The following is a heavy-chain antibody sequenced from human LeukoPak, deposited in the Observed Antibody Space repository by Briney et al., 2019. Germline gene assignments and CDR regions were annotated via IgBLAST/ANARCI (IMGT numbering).Heavy chain of an antibody. CDR3: AKHGGSYGWFDP. J-gene: IGHJ5*02. V-gene: IGHV3-66*02. Sequence: GGSLRLSCAASGFSVSINYMSWVRQAPGKGLEWVSISYSTGPTYYADSVRGRFTISRDNSKNTVDLQMNSLRAEDTAMYYCAKHGGSYGWFDPWGQGTLVTVSS. CDR2: SYSTGPT. CDR1: GFSVSINY. D-gene: IGHD1-26*01.